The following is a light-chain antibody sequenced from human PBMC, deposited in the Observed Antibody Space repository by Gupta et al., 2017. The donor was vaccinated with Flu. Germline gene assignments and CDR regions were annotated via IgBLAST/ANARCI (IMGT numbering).Light chain of an antibody. CDR1: SGSIASNY. V-gene: IGLV6-57*01. CDR2: EDN. J-gene: IGLJ3*02. CDR3: QSYEV. Sequence: NFMLTQPHSVSESPGKTVTISCTRSSGSIASNYVQWYQQRPGTSPTTVIYEDNQRPSGVPDRFSGSIDSSSNSASLTSSGLKTEDDADYYCQSYEVFGGGTKLTVL.